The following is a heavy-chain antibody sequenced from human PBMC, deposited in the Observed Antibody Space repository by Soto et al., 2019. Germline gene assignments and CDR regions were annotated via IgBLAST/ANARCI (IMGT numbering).Heavy chain of an antibody. V-gene: IGHV1-69*13. CDR2: IIPIFGTA. D-gene: IGHD2-2*01. Sequence: SVKVSCKASGGTFSSYAISWVRQAPGQGLEWMGGIIPIFGTANYAQKFQGRVTITADESTSTAYMELSSQRSEDTAVYYCAREPEYYFDYWGQGTLVTVSS. CDR3: AREPEYYFDY. J-gene: IGHJ4*02. CDR1: GGTFSSYA.